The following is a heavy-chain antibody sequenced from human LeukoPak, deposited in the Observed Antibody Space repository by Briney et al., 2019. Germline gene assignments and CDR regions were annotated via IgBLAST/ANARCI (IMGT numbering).Heavy chain of an antibody. CDR2: IYHSGST. Sequence: PSETLSLTCVVSGYSISSGDYWGWIRPPPGKGLEWIGTIYHSGSTYNNPSLKSRVTISVDTSKNQFSLKMSSVTAADTAVYYCARAPYYFDSSGYHGAYYFDYWGQGTLVTVSS. CDR3: ARAPYYFDSSGYHGAYYFDY. V-gene: IGHV4-38-2*01. D-gene: IGHD3-22*01. J-gene: IGHJ4*02. CDR1: GYSISSGDY.